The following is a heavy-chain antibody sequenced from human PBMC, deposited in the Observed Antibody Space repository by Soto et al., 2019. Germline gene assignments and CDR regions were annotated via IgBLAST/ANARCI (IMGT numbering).Heavy chain of an antibody. CDR1: GFTFDDYA. CDR3: AKDIHPTVVTPGFDY. CDR2: ISWNSGSI. D-gene: IGHD4-17*01. J-gene: IGHJ4*02. Sequence: PGGSLRLSCAASGFTFDDYAMHWVRQAPGKGLEWVSGISWNSGSIGYADSVKGRFTISRDNAKNSLYLQMNSLRAEDTALYYCAKDIHPTVVTPGFDYWGQGTLVTVSS. V-gene: IGHV3-9*01.